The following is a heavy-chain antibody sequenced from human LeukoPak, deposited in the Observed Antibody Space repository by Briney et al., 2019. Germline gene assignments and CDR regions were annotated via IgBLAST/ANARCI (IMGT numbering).Heavy chain of an antibody. J-gene: IGHJ4*02. CDR2: ITDSGGSA. CDR1: GLTFSSYA. Sequence: GGSLRLSCAASGLTFSSYAMSWVRQAPGKGLEWVSAITDSGGSAYYVDSVKGRFTISRDNSKNTLYLQMNSLRAEDTAVYYCAKDFSSSGYYSPPDYWGQGTLVTVSS. D-gene: IGHD3-22*01. CDR3: AKDFSSSGYYSPPDY. V-gene: IGHV3-23*01.